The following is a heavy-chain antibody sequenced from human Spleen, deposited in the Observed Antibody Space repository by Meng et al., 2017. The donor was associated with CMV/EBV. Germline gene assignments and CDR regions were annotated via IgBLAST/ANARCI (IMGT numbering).Heavy chain of an antibody. CDR2: ISAHDGNT. CDR3: ARSESLDH. CDR1: GYTFINYG. Sequence: ASVKVSCKASGYTFINYGVTWVRQAPGQGLEWMGLISAHDGNTNYAPKFQGRVTMARDTSTTTVYMEMSSLRSDDTAVFYCARSESLDHWGQGTLVTVSS. J-gene: IGHJ4*02. V-gene: IGHV1-18*04.